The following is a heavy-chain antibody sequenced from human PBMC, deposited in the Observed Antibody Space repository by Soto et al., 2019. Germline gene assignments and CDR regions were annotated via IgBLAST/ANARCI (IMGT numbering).Heavy chain of an antibody. D-gene: IGHD6-19*01. J-gene: IGHJ4*02. CDR1: GFTFSDYA. Sequence: VQLVESGGGVVQPGRSLRLSCAASGFTFSDYAMHWVRQAPGKGLEWVAVVSHDGRNTHYADSVKGRFTISRDSSKTTVSREMTSLRAEDTAVYYCAKGGRQWLVTSGFNYWGQGALVTVSS. CDR3: AKGGRQWLVTSGFNY. CDR2: VSHDGRNT. V-gene: IGHV3-30*18.